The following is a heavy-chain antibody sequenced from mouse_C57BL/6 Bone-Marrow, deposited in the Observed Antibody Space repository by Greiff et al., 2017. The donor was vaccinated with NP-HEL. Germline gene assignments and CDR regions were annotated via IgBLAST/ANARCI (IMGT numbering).Heavy chain of an antibody. CDR1: GYTFTDYE. D-gene: IGHD2-4*01. Sequence: QVHVKQSGAELVRPGASVTLSCKASGYTFTDYEMHWVKQTPVHGLEWIGAIDPETGGTAYNQKFKGKAILTADKSSSTAYMELRSLTSEDSAVYYCTRSGDYDYDAAYWGQGTLVTVSA. J-gene: IGHJ3*01. CDR2: IDPETGGT. CDR3: TRSGDYDYDAAY. V-gene: IGHV1-15*01.